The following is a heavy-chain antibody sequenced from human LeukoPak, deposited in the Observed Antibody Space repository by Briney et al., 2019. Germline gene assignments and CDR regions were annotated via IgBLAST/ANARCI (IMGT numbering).Heavy chain of an antibody. CDR3: ATLLWFGELYLFDY. V-gene: IGHV1-8*01. D-gene: IGHD3-10*01. Sequence: ASVKVSCKASGYTFTSYDINWVRQATGQGLEWMGWMNPNSGNTGYAQKFQGRVTMTRNTSISTAYMELSSLRSEDTAVYYCATLLWFGELYLFDYWGQGTLVTVSS. CDR2: MNPNSGNT. CDR1: GYTFTSYD. J-gene: IGHJ4*02.